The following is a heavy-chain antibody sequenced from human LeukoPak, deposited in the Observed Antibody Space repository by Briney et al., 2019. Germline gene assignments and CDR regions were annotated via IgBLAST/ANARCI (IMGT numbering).Heavy chain of an antibody. CDR3: ARVHLVGTMIVVATGAFDI. CDR2: INAGNGNT. J-gene: IGHJ3*02. Sequence: ASVKVSCKASGYTFTSYATHWVRQAPGQRLEWMGWINAGNGNTKYSQKFQGRVTITRDTSASTAYMELSSLRSEDTAVYYCARVHLVGTMIVVATGAFDIWGQGTMVTVSS. V-gene: IGHV1-3*01. CDR1: GYTFTSYA. D-gene: IGHD3-22*01.